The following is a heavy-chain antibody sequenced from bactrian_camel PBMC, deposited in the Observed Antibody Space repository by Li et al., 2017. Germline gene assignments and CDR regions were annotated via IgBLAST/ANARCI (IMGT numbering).Heavy chain of an antibody. CDR1: GFTFSSYY. CDR2: IDSDGST. D-gene: IGHD6*01. J-gene: IGHJ4*01. CDR3: AADLDPCTVVAGEFRY. V-gene: IGHV3S42*01. Sequence: VQLVESGGGLVQPGRSLRLSCAGSGFTFSSYYMSWVRQAPGKEREGVAAIDSDGSTSYAESGKGRFTISKDNAKNTLYLQMNSLKPEDTAMYYCAADLDPCTVVAGEFRYSGQGTQVTVS.